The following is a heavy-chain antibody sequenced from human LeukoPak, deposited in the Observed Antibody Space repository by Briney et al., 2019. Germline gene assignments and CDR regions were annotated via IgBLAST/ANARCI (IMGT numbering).Heavy chain of an antibody. D-gene: IGHD3-10*01. J-gene: IGHJ6*03. V-gene: IGHV4-4*09. CDR1: GGSISSHY. CDR3: ARTGYYYYYMDV. CDR2: NYTSGST. Sequence: AEALSLTCTVSGGSISSHYWTWIRQPPGKGLEWIGDNYTSGSTNYNPSLKSRVTISVGTSKNQFSLKLSSVTAADTAVYYCARTGYYYYYMDVWGKGTTVTVSS.